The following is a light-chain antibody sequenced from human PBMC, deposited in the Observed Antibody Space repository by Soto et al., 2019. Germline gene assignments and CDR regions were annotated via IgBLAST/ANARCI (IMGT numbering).Light chain of an antibody. CDR3: QQSYSTPRT. V-gene: IGKV1-39*01. Sequence: DIQMTQSPSSLSASVGDRVTITCRASQSISSYLNWYQQKPGKAPKLLIFAASSLQSGVPSRFSGSGSGPAFTLTIRSLQPEDFATYYCQQSYSTPRTFGQGTKVEIK. CDR1: QSISSY. CDR2: AAS. J-gene: IGKJ1*01.